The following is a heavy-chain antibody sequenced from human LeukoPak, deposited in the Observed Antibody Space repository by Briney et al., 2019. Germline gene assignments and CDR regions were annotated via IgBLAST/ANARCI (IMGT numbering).Heavy chain of an antibody. D-gene: IGHD6-19*01. CDR3: ARAGKIKVAGKTRYYYYMDV. CDR2: INYRGST. J-gene: IGHJ6*03. CDR1: NASISSNTYY. V-gene: IGHV4-39*07. Sequence: SETLSLTCTVSNASISSNTYYRAWIRQPPGKGLEYIGSINYRGSTYYNPSLKSRVTISVDTSKNQFSLKLSSVTAADTAVYYCARAGKIKVAGKTRYYYYMDVWGKGTTVTVSS.